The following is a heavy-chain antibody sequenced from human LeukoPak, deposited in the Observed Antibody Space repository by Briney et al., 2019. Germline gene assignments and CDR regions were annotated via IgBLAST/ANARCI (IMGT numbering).Heavy chain of an antibody. D-gene: IGHD6-13*01. J-gene: IGHJ4*02. Sequence: QPGGSLRLSCAASGFTFSSYAMNWVRQAPGKGLEWVSGISGSDDSTYYADSVKGRLTISRDIPRNTLYLQMNSLRAEDTAVYYCAKDSGHSSSWYYWGQGTLVTVSS. CDR1: GFTFSSYA. V-gene: IGHV3-23*01. CDR2: ISGSDDST. CDR3: AKDSGHSSSWYY.